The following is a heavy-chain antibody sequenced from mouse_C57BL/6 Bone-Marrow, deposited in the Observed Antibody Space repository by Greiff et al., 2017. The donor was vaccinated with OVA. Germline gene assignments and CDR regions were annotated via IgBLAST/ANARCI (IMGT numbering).Heavy chain of an antibody. D-gene: IGHD3-2*02. V-gene: IGHV1-61*01. CDR2: IYPSDSAT. J-gene: IGHJ3*01. CDR3: ARSRQLRLEGFAY. Sequence: QVQLQQPGAELVRPGSSVKLSCKASGYTFTSYWMDWVKQRPGQGLEWIGNIYPSDSATHYNQKFKDKATLTVDKSSSTAYMQLSSLTSEDSAVYYCARSRQLRLEGFAYWGQGTLVTVSA. CDR1: GYTFTSYW.